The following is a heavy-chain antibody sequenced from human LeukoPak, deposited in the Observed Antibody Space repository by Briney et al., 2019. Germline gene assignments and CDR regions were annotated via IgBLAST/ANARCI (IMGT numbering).Heavy chain of an antibody. CDR1: GFGIGASF. V-gene: IGHV3-66*01. CDR2: LSRGESA. J-gene: IGHJ4*02. D-gene: IGHD2-2*01. CDR3: ARAVGVVDCNTYSCKPYYFDY. Sequence: GGSLRLSCTASGFGIGASFITWVRQAPGKGLEWVSLLSRGESAFYADSVKGRFTLSGDTSKNTVFLQMNSLRAEDTAVYFCARAVGVVDCNTYSCKPYYFDYWGQGALVTVSS.